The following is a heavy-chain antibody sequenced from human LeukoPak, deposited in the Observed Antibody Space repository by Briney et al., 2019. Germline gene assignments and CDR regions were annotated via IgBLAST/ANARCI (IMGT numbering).Heavy chain of an antibody. CDR1: GASINSHY. J-gene: IGHJ4*02. CDR3: ARQDSSSSE. Sequence: SETLSLTCTVSGASINSHYWSWIRQPAGKGLEWIGSIYYSGSTYYNPSLKSRVTISVDTSRNQFSLKLSSVTAADTAVYYCARQDSSSSEWGQGTLVTVSS. D-gene: IGHD6-6*01. V-gene: IGHV4-59*05. CDR2: IYYSGST.